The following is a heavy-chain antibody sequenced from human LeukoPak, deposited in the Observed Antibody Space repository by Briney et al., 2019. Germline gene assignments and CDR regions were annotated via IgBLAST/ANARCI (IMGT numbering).Heavy chain of an antibody. CDR2: INSDGSST. D-gene: IGHD6-19*01. V-gene: IGHV3-74*01. Sequence: GGSLKLSCAASGFTFSSYWMHWVRQAPGEGLVWVSRINSDGSSTSYADSVKGRFTISRDNAKNTLYLQMNSLRAEDTAVYYCARGYSSGRFDYWGQGTLVTVSS. CDR1: GFTFSSYW. J-gene: IGHJ4*02. CDR3: ARGYSSGRFDY.